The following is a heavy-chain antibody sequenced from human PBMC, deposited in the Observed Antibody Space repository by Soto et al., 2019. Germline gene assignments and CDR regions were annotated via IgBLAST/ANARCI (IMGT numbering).Heavy chain of an antibody. Sequence: GESLKISCKGSGYSFTSYWIGWVRQMPGKGLEWMGIIYPGDSATTYSPSFQGQVTISADKSINTAYLQWSSLKASDTAIYYCARRYSGYYYFDYWGQGTLVTVSS. CDR1: GYSFTSYW. D-gene: IGHD5-12*01. V-gene: IGHV5-51*01. CDR2: IYPGDSAT. CDR3: ARRYSGYYYFDY. J-gene: IGHJ4*02.